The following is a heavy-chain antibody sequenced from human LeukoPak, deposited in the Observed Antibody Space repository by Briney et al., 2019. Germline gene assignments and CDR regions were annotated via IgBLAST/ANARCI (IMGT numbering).Heavy chain of an antibody. V-gene: IGHV4-59*01. CDR1: GGSISSYY. CDR3: ARYQAGYYDSSGYYYGYFDY. D-gene: IGHD3-22*01. CDR2: IYYSGST. Sequence: PSETLSLTCTVSGGSISSYYWSWIRQPPGKGLEWIGYIYYSGSTNYNPSLKSRVTISVDTSKNQFSLKLSSVTAADTAVYYCARYQAGYYDSSGYYYGYFDYWGQGALVTVSS. J-gene: IGHJ4*02.